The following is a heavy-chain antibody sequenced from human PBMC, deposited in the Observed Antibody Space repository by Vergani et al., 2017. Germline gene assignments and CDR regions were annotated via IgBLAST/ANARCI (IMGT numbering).Heavy chain of an antibody. D-gene: IGHD2-15*01. V-gene: IGHV3-72*01. CDR3: ARDLHPGAAYMDV. J-gene: IGHJ6*03. Sequence: VQLVESGGGVVQPGRSLRLSCAASGFTFSSYGMHWVRQAPGKGLEWVGRTRNKTKNYTTEYATSVKGRFTISRDDSKNSLYLQMDSLKTDDTAVYYCARDLHPGAAYMDVWGKGTTVTVSS. CDR2: TRNKTKNYTT. CDR1: GFTFSSYG.